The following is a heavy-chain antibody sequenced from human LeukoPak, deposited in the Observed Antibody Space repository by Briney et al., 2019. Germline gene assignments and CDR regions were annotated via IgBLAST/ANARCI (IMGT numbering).Heavy chain of an antibody. J-gene: IGHJ4*02. V-gene: IGHV3-23*01. Sequence: PGGSLRLSCAASGLTVSSSYMSWVRQAPGKGLEWVSAISGSGGSTYYADSVKGRFTISRDNSKNTLYLQMNSLRAEDTAVYYCAKDHSVLLWFGELSETAFDYWGQGTLVTVSS. CDR2: ISGSGGST. CDR3: AKDHSVLLWFGELSETAFDY. D-gene: IGHD3-10*01. CDR1: GLTVSSSY.